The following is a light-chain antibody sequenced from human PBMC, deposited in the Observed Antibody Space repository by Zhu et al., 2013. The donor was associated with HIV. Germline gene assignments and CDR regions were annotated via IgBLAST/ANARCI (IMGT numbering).Light chain of an antibody. CDR2: AAS. CDR3: QQSYSTPRT. V-gene: IGKV1-39*01. J-gene: IGKJ2*01. Sequence: DILMTQSPSSLSASVGDRVTITCRASQTISNYLSWYQQKPGKAPKLLIYAASSLQSGVPSRFSGSGSGTDFTLTISSLRPEDFATYYCQQSYSTPRTFGQGTKLEIK. CDR1: QTISNY.